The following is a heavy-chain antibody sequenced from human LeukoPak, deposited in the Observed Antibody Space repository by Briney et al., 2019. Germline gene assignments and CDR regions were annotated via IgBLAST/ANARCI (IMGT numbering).Heavy chain of an antibody. D-gene: IGHD4-17*01. CDR1: GYTFTGYY. J-gene: IGHJ4*02. Sequence: ASVKVSCKASGYTFTGYYMHWVRQAPGQGLEWMGWINPNSGGTNYAQKFQGRVTMTRDTSISTAYMELSRLRSDDTAVYYCARDADYGDSTAPFDYWGQGTLVTVSS. CDR3: ARDADYGDSTAPFDY. V-gene: IGHV1-2*02. CDR2: INPNSGGT.